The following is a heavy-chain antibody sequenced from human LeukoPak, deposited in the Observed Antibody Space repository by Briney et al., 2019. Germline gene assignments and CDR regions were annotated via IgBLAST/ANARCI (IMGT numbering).Heavy chain of an antibody. CDR1: GFTLSSFG. CDR3: ARDSLGTSSGWFDP. J-gene: IGHJ5*02. Sequence: PGGSLRLSCAASGFTLSSFGIHWVRPAPGRGLEWVAVIWSDGINKYYGDSVKGRFTISRDNSKNTLYLQMNSLRAEDTAVYYCARDSLGTSSGWFDPWGQGTLVTVSS. V-gene: IGHV3-33*01. D-gene: IGHD6-19*01. CDR2: IWSDGINK.